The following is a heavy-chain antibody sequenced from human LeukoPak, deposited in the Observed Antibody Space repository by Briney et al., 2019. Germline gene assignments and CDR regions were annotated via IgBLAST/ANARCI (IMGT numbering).Heavy chain of an antibody. CDR1: GFTFSNYA. Sequence: GGSLRLSCASSGFTFSNYAMSWVRQAPGKGLEWVATISGSGATRNYADSVKGRFTISRDNSKNTLYLQINSPRAEDTALYYCVTEVLVAFYYWGQGTLVTVSS. CDR3: VTEVLVAFYY. V-gene: IGHV3-23*01. J-gene: IGHJ4*02. D-gene: IGHD2-2*01. CDR2: ISGSGATR.